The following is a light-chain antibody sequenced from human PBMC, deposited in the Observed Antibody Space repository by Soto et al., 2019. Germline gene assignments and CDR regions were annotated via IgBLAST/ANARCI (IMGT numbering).Light chain of an antibody. Sequence: DIVMTQSPDSLSVSPGERATINCKPSQSILYRSNGKEYLAWYQQKPGHPPKLLIYWASTRESGVPDRFSGSGSGTDFPLTISSLQAEDVAVYYCQQFFTTPLTFGGGTRVEI. CDR3: QQFFTTPLT. J-gene: IGKJ4*01. V-gene: IGKV4-1*01. CDR2: WAS. CDR1: QSILYRSNGKEY.